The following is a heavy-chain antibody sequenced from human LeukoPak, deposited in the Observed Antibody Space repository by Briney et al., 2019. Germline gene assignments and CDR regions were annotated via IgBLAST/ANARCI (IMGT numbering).Heavy chain of an antibody. CDR2: ISYDGSSK. V-gene: IGHV3-30*01. Sequence: GGSLRLSCAASGFTFNSYAMHWVRQAPGKGLKWVAVISYDGSSKYYADSVKGRFTISRDNSKNTLFLQMNSLRAEDTAVYYCARDVYLASGTLAYFFDYWGQGTLVAVSS. J-gene: IGHJ4*02. CDR3: ARDVYLASGTLAYFFDY. D-gene: IGHD3-10*01. CDR1: GFTFNSYA.